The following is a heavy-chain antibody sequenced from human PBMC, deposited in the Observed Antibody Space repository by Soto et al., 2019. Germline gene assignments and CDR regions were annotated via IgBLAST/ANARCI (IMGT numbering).Heavy chain of an antibody. CDR3: ARTGERWILGYYFDY. CDR2: IYYSGST. V-gene: IGHV4-31*03. D-gene: IGHD2-2*03. J-gene: IGHJ4*02. CDR1: GGSISSGGYY. Sequence: QVQLQESGPGLVKPSQTLSLTCTVSGGSISSGGYYWSWIRQHPGKDLEWIGYIYYSGSTYYNPSLKSRVTISVDTSKNQFSLKLSSVTAADTAVYYCARTGERWILGYYFDYWGQGTLVTVSS.